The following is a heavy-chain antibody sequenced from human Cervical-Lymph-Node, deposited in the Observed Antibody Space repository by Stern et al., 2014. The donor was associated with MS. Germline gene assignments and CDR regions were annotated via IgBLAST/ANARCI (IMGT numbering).Heavy chain of an antibody. D-gene: IGHD4-11*01. V-gene: IGHV1-2*02. Sequence: QVQLVESGTDVKKPGASAKVSCEASGYTFSDYYIHWVRQAPGQGLEWMVWINPATGAATYAQNFQGRVTMTRDTSISTAYMILSRLASDDTAVYFCARDLADYRYYFDSWGPGTLVIVSS. CDR1: GYTFSDYY. CDR3: ARDLADYRYYFDS. J-gene: IGHJ4*02. CDR2: INPATGAA.